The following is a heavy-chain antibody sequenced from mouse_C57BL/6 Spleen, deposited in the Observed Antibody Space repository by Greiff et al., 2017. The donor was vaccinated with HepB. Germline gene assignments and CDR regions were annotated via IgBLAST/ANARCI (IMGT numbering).Heavy chain of an antibody. D-gene: IGHD1-1*01. J-gene: IGHJ2*01. V-gene: IGHV5-12*01. CDR3: ARQGDYYGSSLDY. Sequence: EVNLVESGGGLVQPGGSLKLSCAASGFTFSDYYMYWVRQTPEKRLEWVAYISNGGGSTYYPDTVKGRFTISRDNAKNTLYLQMSRLKSEDTAMYYCARQGDYYGSSLDYWGQGTTLTVSS. CDR2: ISNGGGST. CDR1: GFTFSDYY.